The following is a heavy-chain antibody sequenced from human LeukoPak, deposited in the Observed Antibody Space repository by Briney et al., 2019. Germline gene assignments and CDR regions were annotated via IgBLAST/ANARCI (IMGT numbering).Heavy chain of an antibody. V-gene: IGHV3-11*01. D-gene: IGHD3-22*01. CDR1: GFTFSDYY. Sequence: RPGGSLRLSCAASGFTFSDYYMSWIRQAPGKGLEWVSYISSSGSTIYYADSVKGRFTISRDNAKNSLYLQMNSLRAEDTAVYYCARSFYDSSGYYSSGYWGQETLVTVSS. CDR2: ISSSGSTI. J-gene: IGHJ4*02. CDR3: ARSFYDSSGYYSSGY.